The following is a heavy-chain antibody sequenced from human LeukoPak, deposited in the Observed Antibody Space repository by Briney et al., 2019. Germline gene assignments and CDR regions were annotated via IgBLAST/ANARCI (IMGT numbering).Heavy chain of an antibody. J-gene: IGHJ4*02. Sequence: SQTLSLTCTVSGGSISSGDYYWIWIRQPPGKGLEWIGYIYHSGSTYYNPSLKSRVTISVDRSKNQFSLKLSSVTAADTAVYYCARVDYSNYAMDYWGQGTLVTVSS. CDR1: GGSISSGDYY. V-gene: IGHV4-30-2*01. CDR2: IYHSGST. CDR3: ARVDYSNYAMDY. D-gene: IGHD4-11*01.